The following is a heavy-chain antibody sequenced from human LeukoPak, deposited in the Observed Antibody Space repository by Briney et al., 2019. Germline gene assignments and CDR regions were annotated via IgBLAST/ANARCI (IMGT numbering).Heavy chain of an antibody. CDR2: VNADNSNT. D-gene: IGHD3-22*01. CDR1: GFPFTSYA. Sequence: ASVKVSCKASGFPFTSYAIHWVRQAPAQRLEWMGWVNADNSNTKYSQEFQGRVTITRDTSASPAYMDLNSLRSDDMAVYYCAVGDYYYDTRFDYWGQGTLVTVSS. CDR3: AVGDYYYDTRFDY. V-gene: IGHV1-3*03. J-gene: IGHJ4*02.